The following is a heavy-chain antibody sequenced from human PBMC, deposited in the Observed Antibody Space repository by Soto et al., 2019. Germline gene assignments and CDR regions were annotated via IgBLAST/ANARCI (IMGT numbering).Heavy chain of an antibody. J-gene: IGHJ6*03. CDR3: ARDGLNSGYARYYYYMDV. V-gene: IGHV3-33*01. CDR2: IWFYGSNI. D-gene: IGHD5-12*01. CDR1: GFTFSSYG. Sequence: PGGSLGLSCAASGFTFSSYGMHWVRQAPGKGLEWVAVIWFYGSNIYFSVSVKGRFTISRDNSKITLYLQMNSLRAEDTAVYYCARDGLNSGYARYYYYMDVWGKGTTVTVSS.